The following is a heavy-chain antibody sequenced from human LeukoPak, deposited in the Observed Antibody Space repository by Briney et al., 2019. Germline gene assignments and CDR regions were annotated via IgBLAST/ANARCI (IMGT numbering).Heavy chain of an antibody. CDR2: IIPIFGTA. J-gene: IGHJ3*02. Sequence: VTCKAACGTSSSYAFSWVGRAIGQGLEWMGGIIPIFGTANYAPTFQDSVTITSDESTSTASMELNRLRSEDTAVYYCACSIGVTTYHDAFDIWGQGTMVTVSS. V-gene: IGHV1-69*01. CDR3: ACSIGVTTYHDAFDI. CDR1: CGTSSSYA. D-gene: IGHD4-17*01.